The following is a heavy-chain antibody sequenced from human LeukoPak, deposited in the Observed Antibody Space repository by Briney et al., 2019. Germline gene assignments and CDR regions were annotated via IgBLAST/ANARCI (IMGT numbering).Heavy chain of an antibody. J-gene: IGHJ6*02. Sequence: ASVTVSCKASGGTFSSYAISWVRQAPGQGLEWMGRIIPILGIANYAQKFQGRVTITADKSTSTAYMELSSLRSEDTAVYYCARELSYYYYGMDVWGQGTTVTVSS. CDR2: IIPILGIA. CDR3: ARELSYYYYGMDV. CDR1: GGTFSSYA. D-gene: IGHD2-8*01. V-gene: IGHV1-69*04.